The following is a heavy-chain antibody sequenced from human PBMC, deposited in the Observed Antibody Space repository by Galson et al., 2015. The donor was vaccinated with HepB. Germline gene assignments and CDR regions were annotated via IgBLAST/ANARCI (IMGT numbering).Heavy chain of an antibody. J-gene: IGHJ4*02. CDR2: IYYSGST. V-gene: IGHV4-59*07. CDR1: GGSISSYY. Sequence: DTLSLTCTVSGGSISSYYWSWIRQPPGKGLEWIGYIYYSGSTNYNPSLKSRVTISVDTSKNQFSLKLSSVTAADTAVYYCARFIAVAEPFDYWGQGTLVTVSS. D-gene: IGHD6-19*01. CDR3: ARFIAVAEPFDY.